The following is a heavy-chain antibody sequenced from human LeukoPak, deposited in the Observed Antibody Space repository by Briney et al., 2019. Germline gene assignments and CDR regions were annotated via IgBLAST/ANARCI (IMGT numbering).Heavy chain of an antibody. Sequence: SETLSLTCTVSGGSISSGGYYWRWIRQPPGKGLEWIGYIYYSGSTYYNPSLKSRVTISVDTSKNQFSLKLSSVTAADTAVYYCARGLGHNYDFWSGYYSYFDYWGQGTLVTVSS. J-gene: IGHJ4*02. CDR2: IYYSGST. CDR1: GGSISSGGYY. V-gene: IGHV4-31*03. CDR3: ARGLGHNYDFWSGYYSYFDY. D-gene: IGHD3-3*01.